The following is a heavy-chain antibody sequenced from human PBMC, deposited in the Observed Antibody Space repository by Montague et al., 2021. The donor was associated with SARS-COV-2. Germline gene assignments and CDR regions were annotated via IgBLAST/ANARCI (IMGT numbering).Heavy chain of an antibody. Sequence: SETLSLTCTVSGGSVSSGSYYWSRIRQPPGKGLEWIGYIYYSGSTNYSPSLKSRVTISVDTSKNQFSLKLSSVTAADTAVYYCARERLGYYDTSSYYIFDYWGQGTLVTVSS. J-gene: IGHJ4*02. V-gene: IGHV4-61*01. D-gene: IGHD3-22*01. CDR1: GGSVSSGSYY. CDR2: IYYSGST. CDR3: ARERLGYYDTSSYYIFDY.